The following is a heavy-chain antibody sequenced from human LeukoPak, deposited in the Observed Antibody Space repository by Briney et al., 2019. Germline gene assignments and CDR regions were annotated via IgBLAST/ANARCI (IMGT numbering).Heavy chain of an antibody. J-gene: IGHJ3*02. V-gene: IGHV3-11*01. D-gene: IGHD3-22*01. CDR2: ISSSGSTI. Sequence: PSETLSLTCAVSGGSFSGHYWSWIRQSPGEGLEWVSYISSSGSTIYYADSVKGRFTISRDNAKNSLYLQMNSLRAEDTAVYYCARDYYYDSSGFGAFDIWGQGTMVTVSS. CDR3: ARDYYYDSSGFGAFDI. CDR1: GGSFSGHY.